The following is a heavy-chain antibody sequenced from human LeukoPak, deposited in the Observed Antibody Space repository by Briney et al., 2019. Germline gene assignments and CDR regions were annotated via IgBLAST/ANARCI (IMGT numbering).Heavy chain of an antibody. D-gene: IGHD3-16*02. CDR1: GYTFTTYY. J-gene: IGHJ4*02. Sequence: ASVKVSCKASGYTFTTYYIHWVRQAPGQGLEWMGSISPYNGNTKYAERFQDRFIMTTDTSTNTAYMELRSLRSDDTAVFYCARDQYDSVWGSYRPYFDYWGQGTLVTVSA. CDR3: ARDQYDSVWGSYRPYFDY. V-gene: IGHV1-18*04. CDR2: ISPYNGNT.